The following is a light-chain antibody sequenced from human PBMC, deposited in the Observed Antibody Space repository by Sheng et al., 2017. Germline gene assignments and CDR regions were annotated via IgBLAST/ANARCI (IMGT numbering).Light chain of an antibody. V-gene: IGKV3-20*01. CDR1: QSVGSNY. Sequence: EIVLTQSPGTLSLSPGERATLSCRASQSVGSNYLAWYQQIPGQTPRLLIYGASNRATVSQTGSVAVGLGQTSLSPSADLEPEDFAVYYCQQYGTSPQTFGQGTKLEIK. CDR3: QQYGTSPQT. J-gene: IGKJ2*01. CDR2: GAS.